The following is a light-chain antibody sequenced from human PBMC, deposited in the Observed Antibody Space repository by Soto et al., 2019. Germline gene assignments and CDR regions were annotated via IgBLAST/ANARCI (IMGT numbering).Light chain of an antibody. V-gene: IGKV1-39*01. CDR1: QGISTY. Sequence: DIQMTQSPSSLSASVGDRVTITCRASQGISTYLNWYQQKPGKAPKVLIYAASSLQSGVPSRFSGSGSETDFTLTISSLQPEDCATYSCQQSNSITWTFGQGTKVEIK. J-gene: IGKJ1*01. CDR3: QQSNSITWT. CDR2: AAS.